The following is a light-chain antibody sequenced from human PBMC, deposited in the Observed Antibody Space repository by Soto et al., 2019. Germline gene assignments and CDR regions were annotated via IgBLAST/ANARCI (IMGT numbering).Light chain of an antibody. CDR2: ATS. Sequence: ELVLTQSPGTLSLSPGDSAALSCKASQIGSGNYYATSTRAPGIPDRFSGSGSATDFSLIISRLEPEDSAVYYCQHFGYPQWTFGRGTKVDI. CDR3: QHFGYPQWT. V-gene: IGKV3-20*01. J-gene: IGKJ1*01. CDR1: QIGSGNY.